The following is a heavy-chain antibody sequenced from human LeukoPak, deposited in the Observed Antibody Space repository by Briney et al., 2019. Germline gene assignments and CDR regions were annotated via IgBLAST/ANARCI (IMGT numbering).Heavy chain of an antibody. CDR1: GYTFTGYY. Sequence: ASVKLSCKASGYTFTGYYMHWVRQAPGQGLEWMGWINPNSGGTNYTQNFQGRVTMTRDTSISTAYMDLSRLRSDDTAVYYCARVARGYCSGVSCYSGWFDPWGQGTMVTVSS. CDR3: ARVARGYCSGVSCYSGWFDP. V-gene: IGHV1-2*02. J-gene: IGHJ5*02. D-gene: IGHD2-15*01. CDR2: INPNSGGT.